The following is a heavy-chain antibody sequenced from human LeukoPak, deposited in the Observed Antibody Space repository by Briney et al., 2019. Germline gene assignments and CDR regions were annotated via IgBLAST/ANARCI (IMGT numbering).Heavy chain of an antibody. CDR3: AREDAKDALDL. V-gene: IGHV3-48*03. CDR1: GFTCSSYE. CDR2: ISTSGATI. D-gene: IGHD2-2*01. Sequence: GGSLRLSCAASGFTCSSYEMNWVRQAPGRGLEGLSYSYISTSGATIFYADSVKGRFTLSRDNAKNSLYLQMNSLTAEATAVYHCAREDAKDALDLWGQGTMVTVYS. J-gene: IGHJ3*01.